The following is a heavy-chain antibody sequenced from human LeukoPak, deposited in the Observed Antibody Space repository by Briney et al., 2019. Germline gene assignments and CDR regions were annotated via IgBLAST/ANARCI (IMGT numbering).Heavy chain of an antibody. V-gene: IGHV3-66*01. CDR3: ASRDKGYYYGMDV. D-gene: IGHD5-24*01. Sequence: GGSLRLSCEVSGLDVGANYMSWVRQAPGKGLEWVSVLYSGGATYYAESVEGRFKMSRDYSSNTIHLQMNSLRAEDTAVYYCASRDKGYYYGMDVWGQGTTVTVSS. CDR2: LYSGGAT. CDR1: GLDVGANY. J-gene: IGHJ6*02.